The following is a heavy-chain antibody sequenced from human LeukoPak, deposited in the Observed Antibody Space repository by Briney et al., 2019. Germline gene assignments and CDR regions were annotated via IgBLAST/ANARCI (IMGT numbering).Heavy chain of an antibody. CDR2: IIPILGIA. CDR3: ARESEHCSGGSCYSEDYYYGMDV. Sequence: ASVKVSCKASGGTFSSYAISWVRQAPGQGLEWMGRIIPILGIANYAQKFQGRVTITADKSTSTAYMELSSRRSEDTAVYYCARESEHCSGGSCYSEDYYYGMDVWGQGTTVTVSS. CDR1: GGTFSSYA. V-gene: IGHV1-69*04. D-gene: IGHD2-15*01. J-gene: IGHJ6*02.